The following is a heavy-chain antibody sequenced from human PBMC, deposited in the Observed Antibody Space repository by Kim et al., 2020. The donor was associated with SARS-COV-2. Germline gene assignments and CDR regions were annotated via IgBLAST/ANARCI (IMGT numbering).Heavy chain of an antibody. Sequence: KSRVTISVDTSKNQFSLKLSSVTAADTAVYYGARDSLGYCSGGSCYSAFDPWGQGTLVTVSS. CDR3: ARDSLGYCSGGSCYSAFDP. J-gene: IGHJ5*02. V-gene: IGHV4-59*01. D-gene: IGHD2-15*01.